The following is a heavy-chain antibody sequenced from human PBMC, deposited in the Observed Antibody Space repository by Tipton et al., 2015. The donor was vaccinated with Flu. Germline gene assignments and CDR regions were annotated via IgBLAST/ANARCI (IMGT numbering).Heavy chain of an antibody. J-gene: IGHJ5*02. CDR3: AGIVVVVAAPGGARWFDP. D-gene: IGHD2-15*01. CDR2: INPNSGGT. V-gene: IGHV1-2*02. CDR1: GYTFTGYY. Sequence: QLVQSGAEVKKPGASVKVSCKASGYTFTGYYMHWVRQAPGQGLEWMGWINPNSGGTNYAQKFQGRVTMTRDTSISTAYMELSRVRSDDTAVYYWAGIVVVVAAPGGARWFDPWGQGTLVPVSS.